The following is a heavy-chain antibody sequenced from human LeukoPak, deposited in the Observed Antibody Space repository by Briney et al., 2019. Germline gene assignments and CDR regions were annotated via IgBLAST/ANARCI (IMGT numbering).Heavy chain of an antibody. J-gene: IGHJ4*02. D-gene: IGHD3-22*01. Sequence: GGSLRLSCAASGFTFSSYGMHWVRQAPGKGLEWVAFIRYDGSNKYYADSVKGRFTISRDNAKNSLYLRMYSLRAEDTAVYYCARDFRGYDSRLHDYWGQGTLVTVSS. CDR3: ARDFRGYDSRLHDY. V-gene: IGHV3-30*02. CDR2: IRYDGSNK. CDR1: GFTFSSYG.